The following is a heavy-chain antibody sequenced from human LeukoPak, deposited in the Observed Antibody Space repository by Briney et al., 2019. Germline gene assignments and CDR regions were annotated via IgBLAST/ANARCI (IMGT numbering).Heavy chain of an antibody. CDR3: AKDGRRTSGWYFFDY. J-gene: IGHJ4*02. D-gene: IGHD6-19*01. CDR1: GFAFSSQA. Sequence: GGSLRLSCAASGFAFSSQAMGWVRQAPGKGLEWVSVISDSGSITYYADSVKGRFTISRDNSKNTLFLQMNSLRADDTAVYYCAKDGRRTSGWYFFDYWGQGTLVTVSS. CDR2: ISDSGSIT. V-gene: IGHV3-23*01.